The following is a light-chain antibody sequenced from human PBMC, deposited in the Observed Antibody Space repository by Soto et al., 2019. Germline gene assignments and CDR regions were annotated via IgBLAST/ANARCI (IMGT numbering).Light chain of an antibody. J-gene: IGLJ3*02. CDR1: SGHSTYA. Sequence: QAVVTQSPSASASLGASVKLTCTLSSGHSTYAIAWHQQQPEKGPRYLMKLDSDGSHSKGDGIPDRFSGSSSGAERYLTISSLQSEDEADYYCQTWATVPDWVFGGGTKLTV. CDR3: QTWATVPDWV. CDR2: LDSDGSH. V-gene: IGLV4-69*01.